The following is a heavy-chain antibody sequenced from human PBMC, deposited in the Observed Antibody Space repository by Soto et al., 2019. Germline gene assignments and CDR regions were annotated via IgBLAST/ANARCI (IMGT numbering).Heavy chain of an antibody. CDR3: ASRERVDAFDV. CDR1: GGTFRTYG. D-gene: IGHD1-26*01. V-gene: IGHV1-69*01. Sequence: QVQLVQSGAEVKKPGSSVKVSCKASGGTFRTYGITWVRQASGQGLEWMGGIIPISGTIKFAQKFQGRLTITPDESTSTVYMELSSLTSEDTAVYYCASRERVDAFDVWGQGTMVTVSS. CDR2: IIPISGTI. J-gene: IGHJ3*01.